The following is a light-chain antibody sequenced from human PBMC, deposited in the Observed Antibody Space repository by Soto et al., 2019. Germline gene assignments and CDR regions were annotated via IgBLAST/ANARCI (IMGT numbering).Light chain of an antibody. CDR1: QTARRN. J-gene: IGKJ5*01. CDR3: IQDNKRPS. CDR2: DIS. V-gene: IGKV3-15*01. Sequence: EVVMPHSPTTLSVSPGYRATLSCRAGQTARRNLAWYKQRPGQAPRLLIYDISNRATGVPARLSGSGSGTEFTLTIRRVEAEDVAVYFCIQDNKRPSFGQGTRVEIK.